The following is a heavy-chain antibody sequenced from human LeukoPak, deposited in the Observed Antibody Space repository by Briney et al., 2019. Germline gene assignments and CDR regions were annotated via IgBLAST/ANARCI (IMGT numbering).Heavy chain of an antibody. J-gene: IGHJ3*02. V-gene: IGHV4-39*07. CDR2: IYDSGST. CDR1: GGSIISISFS. CDR3: ARDYYDSRGEAFDI. Sequence: SENLSLTCTVSGGSIISISFSWGWIRQPPGKGLEWIGTIYDSGSTYYNPSLKSRVTISVDTSKNQFSLKLNSVTAADTAVYYCARDYYDSRGEAFDIWGQGTMVTVSS. D-gene: IGHD3-22*01.